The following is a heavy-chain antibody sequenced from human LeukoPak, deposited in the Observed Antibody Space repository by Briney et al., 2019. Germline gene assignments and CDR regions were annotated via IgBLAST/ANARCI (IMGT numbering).Heavy chain of an antibody. Sequence: GGSLRLSCAASGFTFSSYAMHWVRQAPGKGLEWVAVISYDGSNKYYADSVKGRFTISRDNSKNTLYLQMNSLRAEDTAVYYCTLRYFDWLMARPPPTFDYWGQGTLVTVSS. CDR2: ISYDGSNK. V-gene: IGHV3-30-3*01. CDR1: GFTFSSYA. D-gene: IGHD3-9*01. J-gene: IGHJ4*02. CDR3: TLRYFDWLMARPPPTFDY.